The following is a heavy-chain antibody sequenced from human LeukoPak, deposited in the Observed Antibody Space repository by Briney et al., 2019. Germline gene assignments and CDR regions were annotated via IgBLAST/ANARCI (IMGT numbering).Heavy chain of an antibody. CDR2: IYYSGST. CDR1: GYSISSSYY. CDR3: ARDLGGSYDDASDI. D-gene: IGHD1-26*01. J-gene: IGHJ3*02. V-gene: IGHV4-61*01. Sequence: SETLSLTCAVSGYSISSSYYWSRIRQPPGKGLEWIGYIYYSGSTNYNPSLKSRVTISVDTSKNQFSLKLSSVTAADTAVYYCARDLGGSYDDASDIWGQGTMVTVSS.